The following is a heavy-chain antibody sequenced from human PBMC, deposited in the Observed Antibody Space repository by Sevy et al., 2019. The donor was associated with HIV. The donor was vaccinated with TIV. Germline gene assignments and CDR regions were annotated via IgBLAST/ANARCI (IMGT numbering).Heavy chain of an antibody. Sequence: GGSLRLSCAASGFTFSDYAMSWVRQAPGKGLEWVAFIKSTAYGGTTGYAASVKGRFTISRDDSKRIAYLQMDNLKTEDTAVYYYTRWSGSQPICDHWGQGTLVTVSS. CDR2: IKSTAYGGTT. CDR1: GFTFSDYA. J-gene: IGHJ4*02. CDR3: TRWSGSQPICDH. V-gene: IGHV3-49*04. D-gene: IGHD1-26*01.